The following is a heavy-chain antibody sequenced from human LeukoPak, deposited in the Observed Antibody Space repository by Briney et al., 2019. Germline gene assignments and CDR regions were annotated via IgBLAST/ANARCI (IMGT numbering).Heavy chain of an antibody. V-gene: IGHV4-61*01. CDR2: VYYTGNT. CDR1: GGSVSSGSYY. Sequence: SETLSLTYSISGGSVSSGSYYWSWIRQAPGKGLEWIGYVYYTGNTNYNPSLKSRVTISVDTSKNQFSLKLSSVTAADTAVYYCARDTGYCSGGTCYHNYFDYWGQGTLVTVSS. J-gene: IGHJ4*02. CDR3: ARDTGYCSGGTCYHNYFDY. D-gene: IGHD2-15*01.